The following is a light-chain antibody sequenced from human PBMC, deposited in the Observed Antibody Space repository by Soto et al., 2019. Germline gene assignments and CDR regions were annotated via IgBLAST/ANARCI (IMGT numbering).Light chain of an antibody. CDR1: QTLLYSDGNTY. V-gene: IGKV2-30*01. Sequence: DVVVTQSPLSLPVTLGQPASISCRCSQTLLYSDGNTYLHWFQQRPGQSPRRLIYKVSNRDSGVPDRFRGSGLGTDFTLKISRVEAGDVGVYYCMQGTHWPYTCGQGTKLVIK. J-gene: IGKJ2*01. CDR2: KVS. CDR3: MQGTHWPYT.